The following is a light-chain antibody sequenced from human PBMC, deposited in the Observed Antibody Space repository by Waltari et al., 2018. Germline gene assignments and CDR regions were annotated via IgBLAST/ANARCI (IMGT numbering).Light chain of an antibody. V-gene: IGKV3-20*01. Sequence: EIVLTQSPGTLSLSPGERATLSCRASQSFGKYLAWYQQRPGQAPRLLLYHASIRATGIPDRFSGSGSGTDFSLTISRLEPEDFAVYYCQKYESLPATFGQGTTVEIK. J-gene: IGKJ1*01. CDR1: QSFGKY. CDR2: HAS. CDR3: QKYESLPAT.